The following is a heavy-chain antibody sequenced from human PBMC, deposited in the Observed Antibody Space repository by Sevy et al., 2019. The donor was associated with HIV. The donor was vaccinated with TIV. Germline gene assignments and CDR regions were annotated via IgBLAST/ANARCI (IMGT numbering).Heavy chain of an antibody. CDR1: GFTFSSYW. J-gene: IGHJ4*02. V-gene: IGHV3-7*01. CDR3: VREGVGGYSYSLDC. Sequence: GGSLRLSCAASGFTFSSYWMSWVRQAPGKGLEWVASMKEDGSERNYVDSVKDRFTISRDNAKNSLYLQMNSLRAEDTAVYYCVREGVGGYSYSLDCWGQGTLVTVSS. CDR2: MKEDGSER. D-gene: IGHD5-18*01.